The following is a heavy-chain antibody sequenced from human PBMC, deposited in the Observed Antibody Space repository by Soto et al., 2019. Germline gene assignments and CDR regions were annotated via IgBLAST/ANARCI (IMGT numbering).Heavy chain of an antibody. J-gene: IGHJ4*02. V-gene: IGHV3-21*01. CDR2: ISSSSSYI. Sequence: GGSLRLSCAASGFTFSSYSMNWVRQAPGKGLEWVSSISSSSSYIYYADSVKGRFTISRDNAKNSLYLQMNGLRAEDTAVYYCARVEQLVRPIFDYWGQGTLVTVSS. CDR3: ARVEQLVRPIFDY. D-gene: IGHD6-6*01. CDR1: GFTFSSYS.